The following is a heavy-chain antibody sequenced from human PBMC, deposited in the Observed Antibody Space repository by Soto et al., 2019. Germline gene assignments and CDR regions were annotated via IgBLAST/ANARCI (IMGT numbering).Heavy chain of an antibody. D-gene: IGHD7-27*01. Sequence: SETLSLTCTVSGGSMTNYYWTWIRKPPGKRLEWIGYIYYSGSTNYNPSLNSRVTMSVDTSKNQFSLKLTSVTAADTALYYCTRVGLGGLFDSWGQGTLVTVSS. J-gene: IGHJ4*02. CDR1: GGSMTNYY. CDR2: IYYSGST. CDR3: TRVGLGGLFDS. V-gene: IGHV4-59*08.